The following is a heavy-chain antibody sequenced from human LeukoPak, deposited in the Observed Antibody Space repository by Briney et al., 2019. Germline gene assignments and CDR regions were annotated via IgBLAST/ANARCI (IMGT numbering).Heavy chain of an antibody. J-gene: IGHJ5*02. V-gene: IGHV4-31*03. CDR3: VGGSGARNWFDP. CDR2: IYYSGST. D-gene: IGHD6-19*01. Sequence: SETLSLTCTVSGGSISSGGYYWSWIRQHPGKGLEWIGYIYYSGSTYYNPSLKSRVTISVDTSKNQFSLKLSSVTAADTAVYYCVGGSGARNWFDPWGQGTLVTVSS. CDR1: GGSISSGGYY.